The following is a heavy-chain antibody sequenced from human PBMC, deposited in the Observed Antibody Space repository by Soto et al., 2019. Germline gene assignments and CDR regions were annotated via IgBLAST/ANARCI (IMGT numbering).Heavy chain of an antibody. CDR2: IPSDGSAQ. V-gene: IGHV3-30-3*01. D-gene: IGHD1-1*01. J-gene: IGHJ4*02. CDR3: ARAVAGQVRSAWTWLDY. Sequence: QVQLVECGGGVVQPGRSLRLSCEASGFTFRDYAMHWVRQAPGKGLEWVAAIPSDGSAQHYADSVKGRFSISRDNSKNTLSLQMNSLRPEDAALYYCARAVAGQVRSAWTWLDYWGQGTLVTVSS. CDR1: GFTFRDYA.